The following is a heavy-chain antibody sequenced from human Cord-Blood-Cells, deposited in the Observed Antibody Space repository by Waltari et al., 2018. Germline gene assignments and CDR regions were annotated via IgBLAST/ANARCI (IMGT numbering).Heavy chain of an antibody. D-gene: IGHD7-27*01. V-gene: IGHV4-34*01. CDR1: GGSFSGYY. J-gene: IGHJ3*02. Sequence: QVQLQQWGAGLLKPSETLSLTCAVYGGSFSGYYWSWIRQPPGKGLEWIGEINHSGSTNCNPSLKSRVTISVDTSKNQFSLKLSSVTAADTAVYYCARPLPGDDAFDIWGQGTMVTVSS. CDR2: INHSGST. CDR3: ARPLPGDDAFDI.